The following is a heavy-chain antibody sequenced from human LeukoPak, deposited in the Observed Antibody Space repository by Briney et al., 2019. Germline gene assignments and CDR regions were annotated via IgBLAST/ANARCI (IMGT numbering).Heavy chain of an antibody. D-gene: IGHD3-22*01. Sequence: GGSLRLSCAASGFTFSDYYMSWIRQAPGKGLEWVSYISSSGSTIYYADSVKGRFTISRDNAKNSLYLQMNSLRAEDTAVYYCARVRSFGYYSFDYWGQGTLVTVSS. J-gene: IGHJ4*02. V-gene: IGHV3-11*04. CDR2: ISSSGSTI. CDR1: GFTFSDYY. CDR3: ARVRSFGYYSFDY.